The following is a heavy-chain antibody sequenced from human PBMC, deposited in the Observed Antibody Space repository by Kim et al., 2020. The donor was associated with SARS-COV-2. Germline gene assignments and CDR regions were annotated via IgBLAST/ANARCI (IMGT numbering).Heavy chain of an antibody. CDR3: ARAWLEGGGTWI. CDR2: IYYSGST. CDR1: GGSISSGGYY. Sequence: SETLSLTCTVSGGSISSGGYYWSWIRQHPGKGLEWIGYIYYSGSTYYNPSLKSRVTISVDTSKNQFSLKLSSVTAADTAVYYCARAWLEGGGTWIWGQGTLVTVSS. V-gene: IGHV4-31*03. D-gene: IGHD3-16*01. J-gene: IGHJ4*02.